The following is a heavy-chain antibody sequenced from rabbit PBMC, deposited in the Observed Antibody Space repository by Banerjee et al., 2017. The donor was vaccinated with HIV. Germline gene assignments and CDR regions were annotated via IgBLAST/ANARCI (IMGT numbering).Heavy chain of an antibody. J-gene: IGHJ4*01. CDR2: INSGSGGT. V-gene: IGHV1S45*01. CDR1: GFSFSSIYH. Sequence: QEQLVESRGGLVKPGASLTLTCTASGFSFSSIYHMCWVRQAPGKGLEWIACINSGSGGTDYASWAKGRFTISKTSSTTVTLQMTSLTAADTATYFCARRDPYVDYVNGLWGPGTLVTVS. D-gene: IGHD2-1*01. CDR3: ARRDPYVDYVNGL.